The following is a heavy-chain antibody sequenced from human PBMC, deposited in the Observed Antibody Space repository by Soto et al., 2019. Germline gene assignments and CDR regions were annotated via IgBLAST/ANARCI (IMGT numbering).Heavy chain of an antibody. CDR1: GYTFTAYY. Sequence: QVQLVQSGTEVKKPGASVRVSCKASGYTFTAYYMHWVRQAPGQGLEWMGWINPRNGATNYAQKFQGRVPLNREPALRKGNIDPSGVDSGDPGGEFCGGPPPPGLYYYAMDVWGRGTTVTVSS. V-gene: IGHV1-2*02. CDR3: GGPPPPGLYYYAMDV. CDR2: INPRNGAT. J-gene: IGHJ6*02.